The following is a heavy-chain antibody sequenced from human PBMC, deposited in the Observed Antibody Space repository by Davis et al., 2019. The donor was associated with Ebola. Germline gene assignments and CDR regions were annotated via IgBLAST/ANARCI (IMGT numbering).Heavy chain of an antibody. J-gene: IGHJ4*02. CDR3: ARAHSGYGFAKIDY. D-gene: IGHD5-12*01. CDR1: GFTFSSYS. V-gene: IGHV3-21*01. CDR2: ISSSSSYI. Sequence: GESLKISCAASGFTFSSYSMNWVRQAPGKGLEWVSSISSSSSYIYYADSVKGRFTISRDNAKNSLYLQMNSLRAEDTAVYYCARAHSGYGFAKIDYWGQGTLVTVSS.